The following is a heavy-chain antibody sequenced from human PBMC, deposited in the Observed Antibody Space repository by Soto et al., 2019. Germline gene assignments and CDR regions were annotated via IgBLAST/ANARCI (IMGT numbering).Heavy chain of an antibody. CDR2: IDNSGKT. Sequence: QVQLQESGPGLVKPAQTLSLTCTVSGASISHGDYYWSWIRQPPGKGLVWIGHIDNSGKTSYNSSLHSRVSLSKDTARNLVSLKLSSLTDADTAVYFCATDGWGEYYDTWGYFQNWYIGPWGRGTLV. V-gene: IGHV4-30-4*01. CDR3: ATDGWGEYYDTWGYFQNWYIGP. D-gene: IGHD3-16*01. CDR1: GASISHGDYY. J-gene: IGHJ2*01.